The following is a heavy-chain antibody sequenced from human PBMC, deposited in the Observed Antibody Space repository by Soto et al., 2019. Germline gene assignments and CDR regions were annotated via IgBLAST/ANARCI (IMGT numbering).Heavy chain of an antibody. Sequence: PSETLSLTCAVYGGSFSGYYWSWIRQPPGKGLEWIGEINHSGSTNYNPSLKSRVTISVDTSKNQFSLKLSSVTAADTAVYYCARGDLLLTYWGQGTLVTVSS. V-gene: IGHV4-34*01. CDR1: GGSFSGYY. CDR2: INHSGST. D-gene: IGHD2-8*01. J-gene: IGHJ4*02. CDR3: ARGDLLLTY.